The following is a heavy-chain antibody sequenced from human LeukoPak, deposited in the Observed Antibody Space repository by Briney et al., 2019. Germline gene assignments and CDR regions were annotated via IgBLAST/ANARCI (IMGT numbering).Heavy chain of an antibody. CDR2: INWNGDTT. V-gene: IGHV3-20*04. J-gene: IGHJ6*03. CDR1: GFNFDDYA. CDR3: AIIVVVPAAHQRDYMDV. Sequence: GGSLRLSCEGSGFNFDDYAMNWVRQAPGKGLEWVSRINWNGDTTVYADSVKDRFTISRDNAKNSLYLQMNSLRAEDTAVYYCAIIVVVPAAHQRDYMDVWGKGTTVTISS. D-gene: IGHD2-2*01.